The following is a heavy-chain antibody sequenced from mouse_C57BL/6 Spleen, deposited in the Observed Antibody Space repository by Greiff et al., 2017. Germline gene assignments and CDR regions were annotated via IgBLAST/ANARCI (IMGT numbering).Heavy chain of an antibody. Sequence: VQRVESGPELVKPGASVKISCKASGYAFSSSWMNWVKQRPGKGLEWIGRIYPGDGDTNYNGKFKGKATLTADKSSSTAYMQLSSLTSEDSAVYFCARAGYDCAMDYWGQGTSVTVSS. CDR3: ARAGYDCAMDY. D-gene: IGHD2-2*01. V-gene: IGHV1-82*01. J-gene: IGHJ4*01. CDR1: GYAFSSSW. CDR2: IYPGDGDT.